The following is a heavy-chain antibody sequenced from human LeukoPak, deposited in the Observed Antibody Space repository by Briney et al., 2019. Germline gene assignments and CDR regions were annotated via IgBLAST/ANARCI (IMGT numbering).Heavy chain of an antibody. CDR2: ICYGGSNK. J-gene: IGHJ4*02. V-gene: IGHV3-33*01. CDR3: ARDNYFDY. Sequence: GGPERLSCGAWGFIFRIYGMQGLPQARGRGMGWVAVICYGGSNKYYAYSVKRRFTISRDNSKNTLYLQMNSLRAEDTAVYCCARDNYFDYWGQGTLVTVSS. CDR1: GFIFRIYG.